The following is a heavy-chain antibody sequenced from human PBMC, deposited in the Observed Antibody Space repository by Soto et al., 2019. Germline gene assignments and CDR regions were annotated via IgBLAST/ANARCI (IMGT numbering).Heavy chain of an antibody. CDR1: GYTFTNYY. J-gene: IGHJ5*02. Sequence: QVQLVQSGAEVKKPGASVTVSCKASGYTFTNYYIHWVRQAPGQGLEWMGVINPSGGSTIYAQTLQGRLTLTSDTSTSTVYMELSSRKSEDTAVYYCARPNPGFSSPFDRWGQGTQVTVSS. D-gene: IGHD6-6*01. CDR2: INPSGGST. CDR3: ARPNPGFSSPFDR. V-gene: IGHV1-46*01.